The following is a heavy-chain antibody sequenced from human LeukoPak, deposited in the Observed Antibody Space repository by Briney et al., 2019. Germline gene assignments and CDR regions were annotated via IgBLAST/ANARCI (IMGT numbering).Heavy chain of an antibody. CDR3: AKDQRWELPHYLDS. V-gene: IGHV3-23*01. CDR1: GFTFSSSA. Sequence: GGSLRLSCAASGFTFSSSAMSWVRQVPGKGLEWVSGISASGGSTSYADSVRGRFTISRDNSKNTLYVQMNSLRDEDTAVYYCAKDQRWELPHYLDSWGQGTLVTVSS. CDR2: ISASGGST. J-gene: IGHJ4*02. D-gene: IGHD1-26*01.